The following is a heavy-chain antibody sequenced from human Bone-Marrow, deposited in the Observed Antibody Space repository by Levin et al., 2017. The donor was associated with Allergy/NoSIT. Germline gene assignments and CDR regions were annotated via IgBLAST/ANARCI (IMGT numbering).Heavy chain of an antibody. CDR3: AKGFSRGYSGSDYLDV. J-gene: IGHJ6*02. V-gene: IGHV3-30*18. CDR2: ILYDGIDK. CDR1: GFTFSSFG. Sequence: GGSLRLSCAASGFTFSSFGMLWVRQAPGKGLEWVAVILYDGIDKYYADAVKGRFTVSRDDSKNTMSLQMSSLRAEDTAVYYCAKGFSRGYSGSDYLDVWGHGTTVTVSS. D-gene: IGHD5-12*01.